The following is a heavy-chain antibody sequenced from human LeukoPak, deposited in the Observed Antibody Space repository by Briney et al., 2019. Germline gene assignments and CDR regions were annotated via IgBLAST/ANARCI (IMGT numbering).Heavy chain of an antibody. CDR2: IYTSGST. CDR3: ARARVGITFGYYYYMDV. CDR1: GGSISSGSYY. Sequence: SQTLSLTCTVSGGSISSGSYYWGWIRQPAGKGLEWIGRIYTSGSTNYNPSLKSRITISVDTAKNQFSLKLSSVTAADTAVYYCARARVGITFGYYYYMDVWGKGTTVTVSS. V-gene: IGHV4-61*02. D-gene: IGHD3-10*01. J-gene: IGHJ6*03.